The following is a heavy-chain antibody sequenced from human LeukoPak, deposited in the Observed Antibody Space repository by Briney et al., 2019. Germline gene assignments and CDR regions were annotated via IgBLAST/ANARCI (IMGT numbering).Heavy chain of an antibody. J-gene: IGHJ4*02. CDR1: GGTFSSYA. CDR3: ARDNVGSSGWYGLGPPDY. Sequence: SVKVSCKASGGTFSSYAISWVRQAPGQGLEWMGGIIPIFGTANYAQKFQGRVTITADESTSTAYMELSSLRSEDTAVYYCARDNVGSSGWYGLGPPDYWGQGTLVTVSS. CDR2: IIPIFGTA. V-gene: IGHV1-69*13. D-gene: IGHD6-19*01.